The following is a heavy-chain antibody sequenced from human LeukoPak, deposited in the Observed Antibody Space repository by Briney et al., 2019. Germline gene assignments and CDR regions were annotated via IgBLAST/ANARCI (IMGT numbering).Heavy chain of an antibody. Sequence: SETLSLTCTVSGGSISSYYWSWIRQPPGKGLEWIGYIYYSGSTNYNPSLKSRVTISVDTSKNQFSLKLSSVTAADTAVYYCARDKGSFYFDYWGQGTLVTVSS. CDR3: ARDKGSFYFDY. CDR2: IYYSGST. J-gene: IGHJ4*02. V-gene: IGHV4-59*01. D-gene: IGHD3-16*02. CDR1: GGSISSYY.